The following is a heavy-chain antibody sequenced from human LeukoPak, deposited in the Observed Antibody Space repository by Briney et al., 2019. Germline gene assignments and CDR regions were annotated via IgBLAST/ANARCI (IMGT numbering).Heavy chain of an antibody. D-gene: IGHD1-26*01. Sequence: ASVKVSCKVSGYTLTDLSMHWVRQAPGKGLEWMGGIDPEDGDTIYAQKFQGRVTMTEDTSTDTAYMELSSLRSEDTAVYYCATDRRELLILVYWGQGNLVTVSS. J-gene: IGHJ4*02. CDR1: GYTLTDLS. CDR3: ATDRRELLILVY. V-gene: IGHV1-24*01. CDR2: IDPEDGDT.